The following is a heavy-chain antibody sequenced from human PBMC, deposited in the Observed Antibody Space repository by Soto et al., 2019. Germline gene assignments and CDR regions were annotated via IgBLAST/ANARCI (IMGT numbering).Heavy chain of an antibody. D-gene: IGHD6-13*01. J-gene: IGHJ6*02. CDR2: INPNSGGT. CDR3: ARGESAAADNYYYYGMDV. CDR1: GYTFTGYY. V-gene: IGHV1-2*04. Sequence: QVRLVQSGAEVKKPGASVKVSCKASGYTFTGYYMHWVRQAPGQGLEWMGWINPNSGGTNYAQKFQGWVTMTRDTSISTAYMELSRLRSDDTAVYYCARGESAAADNYYYYGMDVWGQGTTVTVSS.